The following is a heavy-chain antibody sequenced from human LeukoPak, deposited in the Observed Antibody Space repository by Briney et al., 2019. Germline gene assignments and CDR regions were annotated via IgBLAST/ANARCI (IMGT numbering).Heavy chain of an antibody. CDR1: GGSISTSNYY. CDR2: IFYSGST. V-gene: IGHV4-39*01. J-gene: IGHJ4*02. CDR3: AIRFGELSGFDY. D-gene: IGHD3-10*01. Sequence: SETLSLTCTVSGGSISTSNYYWGWIRQPPGKGLEWIGNIFYSGSTYYNPSLKSRVTISVDTSKNQFSLKLSSVTAADTAVYYCAIRFGELSGFDYWGQGTLVTVSS.